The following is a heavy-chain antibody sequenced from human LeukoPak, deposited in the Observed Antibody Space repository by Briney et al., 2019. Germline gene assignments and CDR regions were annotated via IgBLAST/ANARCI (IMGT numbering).Heavy chain of an antibody. J-gene: IGHJ1*01. V-gene: IGHV3-30*02. CDR2: IEYDGSKE. CDR3: AKWGFIANGNHIRESFQH. Sequence: GGSLRLSCAASGFAFSSYGMHWVRQAPGKGLAWVAFIEYDGSKEYYADSVKGRFTISRDNSKSTLYVQMNSLRAEDTAVYFCAKWGFIANGNHIRESFQHWGQGTLVTVSS. CDR1: GFAFSSYG. D-gene: IGHD2-8*01.